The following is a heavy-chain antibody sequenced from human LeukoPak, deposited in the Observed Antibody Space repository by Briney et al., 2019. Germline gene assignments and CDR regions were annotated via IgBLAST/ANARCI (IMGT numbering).Heavy chain of an antibody. CDR3: TSLLGGRYSGSYLALDY. V-gene: IGHV3-73*01. CDR2: IRSKANSYAT. CDR1: GFTFSGSA. J-gene: IGHJ4*02. Sequence: GGSLRLSCAASGFTFSGSAMHWVRQASGKGLEWVGRIRSKANSYATAYAASVKGRFTISRDDSKNTACLQMNSLKTEDTAVYYCTSLLGGRYSGSYLALDYWGQGTLVTVSS. D-gene: IGHD1-26*01.